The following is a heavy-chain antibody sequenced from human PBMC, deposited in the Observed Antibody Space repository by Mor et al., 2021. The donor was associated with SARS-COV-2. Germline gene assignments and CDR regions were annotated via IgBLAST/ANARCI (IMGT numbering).Heavy chain of an antibody. V-gene: IGHV3-23*01. D-gene: IGHD6-13*01. Sequence: GWVSAISGSGGSTYYADSVKGRFTISRDNSKNTLYLQMNSLRAEDTAVYYCAKLPIAAAGTDYYYYYGMDVWGQGTTVTVSS. J-gene: IGHJ6*02. CDR2: ISGSGGST. CDR3: AKLPIAAAGTDYYYYYGMDV.